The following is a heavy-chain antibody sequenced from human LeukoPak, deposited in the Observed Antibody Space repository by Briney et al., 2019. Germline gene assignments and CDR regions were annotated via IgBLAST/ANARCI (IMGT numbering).Heavy chain of an antibody. D-gene: IGHD3-9*01. J-gene: IGHJ6*03. V-gene: IGHV4-4*07. CDR3: ARHCRGYDILTGYTYYYYMDV. Sequence: SETLSLTCAVSGGSISSYYWSWIRQPAGKGLEWIGRIYTSGSTNYNPSLKSRVTMSVDTSKNQFSLKLSSVTAADTAVYYCARHCRGYDILTGYTYYYYMDVWGKGTTVTISS. CDR1: GGSISSYY. CDR2: IYTSGST.